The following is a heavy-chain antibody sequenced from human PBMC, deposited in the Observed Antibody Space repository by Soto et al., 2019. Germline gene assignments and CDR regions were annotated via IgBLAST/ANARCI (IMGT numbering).Heavy chain of an antibody. CDR1: GFTFSNYW. CDR2: IDHDGPT. V-gene: IGHV3-74*01. CDR3: VRDSHGDY. J-gene: IGHJ4*02. Sequence: EVQLVESGGGLVQPGGSLRLSCAGSGFTFSNYWMHWVRQAPGKGLEWVSRIDHDGPTDYADSVRGRFPISRDNAENTLYLQMNSLRPEDTAVYYCVRDSHGDYWGQGTQVTVSS.